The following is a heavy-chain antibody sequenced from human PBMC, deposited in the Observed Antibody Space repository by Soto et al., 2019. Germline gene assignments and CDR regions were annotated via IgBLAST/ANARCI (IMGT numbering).Heavy chain of an antibody. J-gene: IGHJ5*02. CDR1: GGSISSGGYY. CDR2: IYYSGST. V-gene: IGHV4-31*03. D-gene: IGHD2-2*01. Sequence: SETLSLTCTVSGGSISSGGYYWSWIRQHPGKGLEWIGYIYYSGSTYYNPSLKSRVTISVDTSKNQLSLKLSSVTAADTAVYYCARAKMRGADSSTSCYFDPWGQGTLVTVSS. CDR3: ARAKMRGADSSTSCYFDP.